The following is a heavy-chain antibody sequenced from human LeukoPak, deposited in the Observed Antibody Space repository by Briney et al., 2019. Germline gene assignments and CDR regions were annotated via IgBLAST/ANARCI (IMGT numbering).Heavy chain of an antibody. V-gene: IGHV4-34*01. CDR3: ARGFRGSRHSYYYYGMDV. D-gene: IGHD3-10*01. J-gene: IGHJ6*02. Sequence: PSETLSLTCAVYGGSFSVYYWSWIRQPPGKGLEWIGEINHSGSTNYNPSLKSRVTISVDTSKNQFSLKLSSVTAADTAVYYCARGFRGSRHSYYYYGMDVWGQGTTVTVSS. CDR2: INHSGST. CDR1: GGSFSVYY.